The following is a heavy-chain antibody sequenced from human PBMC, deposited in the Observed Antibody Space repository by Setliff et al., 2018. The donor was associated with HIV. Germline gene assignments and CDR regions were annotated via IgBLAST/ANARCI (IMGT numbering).Heavy chain of an antibody. Sequence: SETLSLTCTVSGGSLSSRSYYWSWIRQPPGKGLEWIGYIYYSGSTNYNPSLKSRVTISVDTSKNQFSLKLSSVTAADTAVYYCATSSVYCSGGSCYSNWFDPWGQGTLVTVSS. CDR1: GGSLSSRSYY. J-gene: IGHJ5*02. CDR2: IYYSGST. V-gene: IGHV4-61*01. CDR3: ATSSVYCSGGSCYSNWFDP. D-gene: IGHD2-15*01.